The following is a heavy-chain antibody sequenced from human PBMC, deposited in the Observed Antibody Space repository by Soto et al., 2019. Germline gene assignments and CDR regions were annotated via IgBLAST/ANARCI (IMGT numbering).Heavy chain of an antibody. J-gene: IGHJ4*02. D-gene: IGHD3-10*01. Sequence: PSETLSLTCTVSGGSISSYYWSWIRQPPGKGLEWIGYIYYSGSTNYNPSLKSRVTISVDTSKNQFSLKLSSVTAADTAVYYCARGVYGSGSYYPALFDYWGQGTLVTVS. CDR3: ARGVYGSGSYYPALFDY. CDR2: IYYSGST. V-gene: IGHV4-59*01. CDR1: GGSISSYY.